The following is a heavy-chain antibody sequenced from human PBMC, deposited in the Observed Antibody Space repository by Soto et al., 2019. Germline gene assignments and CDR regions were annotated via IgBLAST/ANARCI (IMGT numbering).Heavy chain of an antibody. CDR3: AKDFYDFWSGYSPPDYYYYYGMDV. J-gene: IGHJ6*02. CDR2: ISYDGSNK. V-gene: IGHV3-30*18. Sequence: QVQLVESGGGVVQPGRSLRLSCAASGFTFSSYGMHWVRQAPGKGLEWVAVISYDGSNKYYADSVKGRFTISRDNSKNTLYLQMNSLRAEDTAVYYCAKDFYDFWSGYSPPDYYYYYGMDVWGQGTTVTVSS. D-gene: IGHD3-3*01. CDR1: GFTFSSYG.